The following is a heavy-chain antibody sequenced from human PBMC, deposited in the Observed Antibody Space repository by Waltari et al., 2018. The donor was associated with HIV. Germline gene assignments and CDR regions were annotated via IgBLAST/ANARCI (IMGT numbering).Heavy chain of an antibody. CDR2: MGTRATAR. J-gene: IGHJ2*01. D-gene: IGHD3-10*01. Sequence: EEQLLQSGGKFVQPGESLRLSCVASGFSLSSYSVIWVRQVPGKGMEWVSYMGTRATARSYADSGKARFTVFADKEKQSVYLQISNLQDEDSAMYYCARGLSYFDGKPLPWYFDVWGRGSRVIVAS. CDR1: GFSLSSYS. CDR3: ARGLSYFDGKPLPWYFDV. V-gene: IGHV3-48*02.